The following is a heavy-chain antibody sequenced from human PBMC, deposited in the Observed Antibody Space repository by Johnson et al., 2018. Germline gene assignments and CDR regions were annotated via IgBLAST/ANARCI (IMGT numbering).Heavy chain of an antibody. CDR3: VRSTPLGVVDFYSYYGMDV. V-gene: IGHV3-13*01. D-gene: IGHD3-22*01. CDR2: IGTAGDT. CDR1: RFTFSSYD. Sequence: VQLVQSGGGLVQPGGSLRLSCAASRFTFSSYDMHWVRQATGKGLEWVSAIGTAGDTYYPGSVKGRFTISRENAKNSLYLQMSSLRAGDTAVYYCVRSTPLGVVDFYSYYGMDVWGQGTTVTVSS. J-gene: IGHJ6*02.